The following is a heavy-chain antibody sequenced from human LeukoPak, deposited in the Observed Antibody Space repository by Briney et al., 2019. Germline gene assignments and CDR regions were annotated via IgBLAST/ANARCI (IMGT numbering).Heavy chain of an antibody. CDR1: GFTFSSYS. D-gene: IGHD4-17*01. J-gene: IGHJ4*02. Sequence: GGSLRLSCAASGFTFSSYSMNWVRQAPGKGLEWVSSISSSSSYIYYADSVKGRFTISRDNAKNSPYLQMNSLRAEDTAVYYCARDGHGDYFDYWGQGTLVTVSS. CDR2: ISSSSSYI. CDR3: ARDGHGDYFDY. V-gene: IGHV3-21*01.